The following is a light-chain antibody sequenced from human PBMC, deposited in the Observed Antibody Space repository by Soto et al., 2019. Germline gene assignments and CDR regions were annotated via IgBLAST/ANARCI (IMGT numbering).Light chain of an antibody. Sequence: QAVVTQSPSASASLGDSVKLTCTLSSGHSSYAIAWHQQQPEKGPRFLMKLNSDGSHSKGDGISDRFSGSSSGAERYLTISSLQSEDEADYYCQTWVADSVIFGGGTKLTVL. CDR1: SGHSSYA. CDR2: LNSDGSH. J-gene: IGLJ2*01. V-gene: IGLV4-69*01. CDR3: QTWVADSVI.